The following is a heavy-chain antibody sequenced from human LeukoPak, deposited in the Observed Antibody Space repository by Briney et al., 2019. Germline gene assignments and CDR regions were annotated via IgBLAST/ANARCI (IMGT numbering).Heavy chain of an antibody. D-gene: IGHD3-3*01. J-gene: IGHJ6*03. Sequence: SETLSLTCAVYGGSFSGYYWSWIRQPPGKGLEWIGEINHSGSTNYNPSLKGRVTISVDTSKNQFSLKLSSVTAADTAVYYCAREISSGFPYYYYYYMDVWGKGTTVTVSS. CDR1: GGSFSGYY. CDR2: INHSGST. V-gene: IGHV4-34*01. CDR3: AREISSGFPYYYYYYMDV.